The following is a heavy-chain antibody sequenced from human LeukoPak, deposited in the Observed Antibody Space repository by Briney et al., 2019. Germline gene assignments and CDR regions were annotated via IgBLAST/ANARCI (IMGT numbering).Heavy chain of an antibody. CDR2: FHDSEST. V-gene: IGHV4-59*01. CDR1: GGSISCNY. CDR3: ARGDASGRPGIAFDF. Sequence: SETLSLTCNVSGGSISCNYWSWIRQPPGKGLEWIGYFHDSESTNYNPSLKSRVSISVDTSKKQVSLKLSSVTAADTAVYYCARGDASGRPGIAFDFWGQGTLVTVSS. D-gene: IGHD1-26*01. J-gene: IGHJ4*02.